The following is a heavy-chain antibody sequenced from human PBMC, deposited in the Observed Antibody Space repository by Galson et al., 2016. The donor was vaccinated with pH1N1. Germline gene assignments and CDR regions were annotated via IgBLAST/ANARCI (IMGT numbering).Heavy chain of an antibody. CDR2: VAPMFDTP. CDR3: ARAEGEDGELTYDYYGLGA. J-gene: IGHJ6*02. Sequence: SVKVSCKASGGTFSRDAFNWVRQAPGQGLEWLGGVAPMFDTPTYAQKYQGRLTITSDESTSTAYMEMSNLRAEDTAVYFCARAEGEDGELTYDYYGLGAWGQGTAVTVSS. CDR1: GGTFSRDA. V-gene: IGHV1-69*13. D-gene: IGHD4-17*01.